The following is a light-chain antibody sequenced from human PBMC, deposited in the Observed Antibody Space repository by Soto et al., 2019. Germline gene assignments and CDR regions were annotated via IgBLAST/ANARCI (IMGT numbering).Light chain of an antibody. CDR3: QQYNNWPPYT. CDR1: QSVSSY. J-gene: IGKJ2*01. V-gene: IGKV3-11*01. CDR2: DAS. Sequence: IVLTQSPATLSLSPGEGATLSCRASQSVSSYLAWYQQKPGQAPRLLIYDASNRATGIPARFSGSGSGTEFTLTVSSLQSEDFAVYYCQQYNNWPPYTFGQGTKVDIK.